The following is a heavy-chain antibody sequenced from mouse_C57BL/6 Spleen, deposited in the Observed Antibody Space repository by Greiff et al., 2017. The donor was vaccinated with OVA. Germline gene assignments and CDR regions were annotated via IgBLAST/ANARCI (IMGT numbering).Heavy chain of an antibody. V-gene: IGHV5-9-1*02. CDR2: ISSGGDYI. Sequence: EVKLMESGEGLVKPGGSLKLSCAASGFTFSSYAMSWVRQTPEKRLEWVAYISSGGDYIYYADTVKGRFTISRDNARNTLYLQMSSLKSEDTAMYYCTREGEVYDYDGNKYFDVWGTGTTVTVSS. D-gene: IGHD2-4*01. CDR3: TREGEVYDYDGNKYFDV. CDR1: GFTFSSYA. J-gene: IGHJ1*03.